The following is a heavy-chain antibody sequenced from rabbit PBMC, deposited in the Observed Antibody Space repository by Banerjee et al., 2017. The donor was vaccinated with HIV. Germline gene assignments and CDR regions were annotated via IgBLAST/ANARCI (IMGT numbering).Heavy chain of an antibody. CDR2: ISTGDGIT. CDR3: ARSTSGYDIGDL. D-gene: IGHD1-1*01. V-gene: IGHV1S45*01. J-gene: IGHJ6*01. Sequence: QEQLVESGGDLVKPGASLTLTCTASGFDLSYYYYMSWVRQAPGKGLEWIGCISTGDGITYYASWVNGRFTISKTSSTTVTLQMTSLTAADTATYFCARSTSGYDIGDLWGPGTLVTVS. CDR1: GFDLSYYYY.